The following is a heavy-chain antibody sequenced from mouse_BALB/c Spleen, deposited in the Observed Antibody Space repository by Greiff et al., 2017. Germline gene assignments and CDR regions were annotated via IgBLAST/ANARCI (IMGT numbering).Heavy chain of an antibody. CDR2: INPGSGGT. Sequence: VQLQQSGAELVRPGTSVKVSCKASGYAFTNYLIEWVKQRPGQGLEWIGVINPGSGGTNYNEKFKGKATLTADKSSSTAYMQLSSLTSDDSAVYFCARFVTTVPHYFDYWGQGTTLTVSS. J-gene: IGHJ2*01. D-gene: IGHD1-1*01. CDR3: ARFVTTVPHYFDY. CDR1: GYAFTNYL. V-gene: IGHV1-54*01.